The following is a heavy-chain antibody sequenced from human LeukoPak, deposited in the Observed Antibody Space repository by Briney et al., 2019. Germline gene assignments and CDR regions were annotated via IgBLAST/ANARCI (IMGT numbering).Heavy chain of an antibody. J-gene: IGHJ6*03. V-gene: IGHV4-61*02. CDR2: IYTSGST. CDR3: ARAMIEWGSGWSNGYYYYYYMDV. D-gene: IGHD6-19*01. Sequence: PSQTLSLTCTVSGGSISSGSYYWSWIRQPAGKGLEWIGRIYTSGSTNYNPSLKSRVTISVDTSKNQFSLKLSSVTAADTAVYYCARAMIEWGSGWSNGYYYYYYMDVWGKGTTVTISS. CDR1: GGSISSGSYY.